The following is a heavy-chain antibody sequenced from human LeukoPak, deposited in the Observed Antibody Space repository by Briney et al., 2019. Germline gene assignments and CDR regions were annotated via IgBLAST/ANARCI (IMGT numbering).Heavy chain of an antibody. CDR2: INPNSGGT. CDR3: ARDERFLEWLSPDY. Sequence: GASVKVSCKASGYTFTGYYMHWVRQAPGQGLEWMGWINPNSGGTNYAQKFQGWVTMTRDTSISTAYMELSRLRSDDTAVYYCARDERFLEWLSPDYWGQGTLVTVSS. D-gene: IGHD3-3*01. J-gene: IGHJ4*02. CDR1: GYTFTGYY. V-gene: IGHV1-2*04.